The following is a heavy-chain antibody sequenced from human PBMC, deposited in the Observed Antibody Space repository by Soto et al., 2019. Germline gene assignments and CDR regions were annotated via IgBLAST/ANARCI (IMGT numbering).Heavy chain of an antibody. V-gene: IGHV4-4*07. CDR2: IYYTGST. D-gene: IGHD2-21*02. Sequence: SETLSLTCSVSAGSISTYHWSWIRQPAGKGLEWIGRIYYTGSTDYNPSLKCRVTMSVDTSKNQFSLKVSSVTAADTAVYYCARVFSGGACHPALLAYWGQGTLVTVSS. J-gene: IGHJ4*02. CDR1: AGSISTYH. CDR3: ARVFSGGACHPALLAY.